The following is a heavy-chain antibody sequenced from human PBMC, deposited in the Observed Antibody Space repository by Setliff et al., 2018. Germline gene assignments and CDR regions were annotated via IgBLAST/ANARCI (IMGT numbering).Heavy chain of an antibody. Sequence: GGSLRLSCVASGLTFSSYWMSWVRQAPGKGLEWVANIKQDGSEKYYVDSVKGRFTISRDNAKNSLYLQMNSLRAEDTAVYYCARSPRGGSRNYYYYGMDVWGQGTTVTVS. CDR2: IKQDGSEK. V-gene: IGHV3-7*01. CDR3: ARSPRGGSRNYYYYGMDV. J-gene: IGHJ6*02. D-gene: IGHD3-10*01. CDR1: GLTFSSYW.